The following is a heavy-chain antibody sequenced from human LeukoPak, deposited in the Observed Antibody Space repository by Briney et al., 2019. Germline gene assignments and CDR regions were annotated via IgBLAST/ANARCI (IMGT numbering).Heavy chain of an antibody. Sequence: GGSLRLSCAASGFTFSKYGMHWVRQAPGKELEWVAFIRYDGTNKKYGESVKGRFDISRDNSKNTLFLQMTGLRVEDTGVYHCVKDYGVTGTGGAYLDPWGQGTLVTVSS. CDR3: VKDYGVTGTGGAYLDP. J-gene: IGHJ5*02. V-gene: IGHV3-30*02. CDR1: GFTFSKYG. D-gene: IGHD1-1*01. CDR2: IRYDGTNK.